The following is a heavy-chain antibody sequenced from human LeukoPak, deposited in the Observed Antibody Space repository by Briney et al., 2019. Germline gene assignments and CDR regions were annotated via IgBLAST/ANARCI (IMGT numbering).Heavy chain of an antibody. D-gene: IGHD5-24*01. CDR1: GFTFSSYW. V-gene: IGHV3-74*01. Sequence: PGGSLRLSCAASGFTFSSYWMHWVRQAPGKGLVWVSRIKSDGSITNYADSVKGRFTISRDNAKNSLYLQMNSLRAEDTAVYYCARGYRRDGYNPSIHYYYYYMDVWGKGTTVTISS. CDR2: IKSDGSIT. J-gene: IGHJ6*03. CDR3: ARGYRRDGYNPSIHYYYYYMDV.